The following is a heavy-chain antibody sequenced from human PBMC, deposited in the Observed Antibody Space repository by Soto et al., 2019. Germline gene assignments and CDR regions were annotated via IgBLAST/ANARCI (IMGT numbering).Heavy chain of an antibody. J-gene: IGHJ4*02. D-gene: IGHD6-6*01. V-gene: IGHV3-23*01. CDR1: GFTFNHYG. CDR3: AKVIVLGASTIEF. Sequence: GGSLRLSCAASGFTFNHYGMAWVRQAPGKGLEWVSVISGSGGTTYYADSVKGRFTISRDNSKSTVYLQMNSLRVEDTALYSCAKVIVLGASTIEFWGPGTLVTVAS. CDR2: ISGSGGTT.